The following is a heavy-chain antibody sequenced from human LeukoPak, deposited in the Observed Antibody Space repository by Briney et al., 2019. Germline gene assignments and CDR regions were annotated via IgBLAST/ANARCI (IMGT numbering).Heavy chain of an antibody. V-gene: IGHV4-34*01. J-gene: IGHJ4*02. CDR1: GGSFSGYY. D-gene: IGHD6-13*01. CDR3: AKAGTGGRDFDY. CDR2: INHSGST. Sequence: SETLSLTCAVYGGSFSGYYWGWIRQPPGKGLEWIGEINHSGSTNYNPPLKSRVTISVDTSKNQFSLKLSSVTAADTAVYYCAKAGTGGRDFDYWGQGTLVTVSS.